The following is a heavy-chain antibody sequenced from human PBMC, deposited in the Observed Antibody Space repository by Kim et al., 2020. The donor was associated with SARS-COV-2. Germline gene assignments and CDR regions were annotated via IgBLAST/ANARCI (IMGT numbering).Heavy chain of an antibody. CDR1: GFTFSSCA. CDR2: ISYDGSNK. J-gene: IGHJ6*02. V-gene: IGHV3-30-3*01. CDR3: ARDRGRRLRGVTYSYYGLDV. Sequence: GGSLRLSCAASGFTFSSCAMHWVRQAPGKGLEWVAVISYDGSNKNYADSVKGRFTISRDNSKNTLYLQMNSLRGEDTAVYYCARDRGRRLRGVTYSYYGLDVWGQGTTVTVSS. D-gene: IGHD3-10*01.